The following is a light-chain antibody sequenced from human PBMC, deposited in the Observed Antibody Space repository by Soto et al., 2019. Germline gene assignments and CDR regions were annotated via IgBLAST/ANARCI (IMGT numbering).Light chain of an antibody. Sequence: DIQVTQSPSSLSASVGDRVTITCQASQDISRYLDWYQQKPGQAPKVLIYGASNLIRGVSSRFSGSGSGTHFTFTITSLQPEDFATYYCQQYHALPYTFGQGTKLDIK. V-gene: IGKV1-33*01. J-gene: IGKJ2*01. CDR1: QDISRY. CDR3: QQYHALPYT. CDR2: GAS.